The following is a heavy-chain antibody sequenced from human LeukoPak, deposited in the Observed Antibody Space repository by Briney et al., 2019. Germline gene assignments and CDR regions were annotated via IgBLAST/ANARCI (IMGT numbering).Heavy chain of an antibody. D-gene: IGHD3-10*01. CDR3: AREGKLMDV. CDR2: IISSGSTI. J-gene: IGHJ6*03. V-gene: IGHV3-11*01. CDR1: GFTFSDYY. Sequence: GGSLRLSCAASGFTFSDYYMRWIRQAPGKGLELVSYIISSGSTIYYADSVKGRFTIARDNAKNSLYLQMNSLRAEDTAVYYCAREGKLMDVWGKGTTVTVSS.